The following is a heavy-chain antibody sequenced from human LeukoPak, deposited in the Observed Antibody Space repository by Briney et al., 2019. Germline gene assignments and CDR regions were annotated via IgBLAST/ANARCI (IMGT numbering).Heavy chain of an antibody. CDR3: ARDLGYCTNGVCHTRFDY. J-gene: IGHJ4*02. CDR1: GFTFTSYA. Sequence: PGGSLRLSCAASGFTFTSYAMSWVRQAPGKGLEWVSAISGSGGGTNYADSVKGRFTISKDKSKNTLYLQMNSLRAEDTAVYYCARDLGYCTNGVCHTRFDYWGQGTLVAVSS. V-gene: IGHV3-23*01. CDR2: ISGSGGGT. D-gene: IGHD2-8*01.